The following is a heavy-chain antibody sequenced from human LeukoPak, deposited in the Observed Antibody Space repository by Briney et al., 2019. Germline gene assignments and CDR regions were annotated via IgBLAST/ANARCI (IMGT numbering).Heavy chain of an antibody. V-gene: IGHV4-59*12. D-gene: IGHD6-19*01. J-gene: IGHJ4*02. Sequence: TSSETLSLTCTVSGGSITNSYWSWIRQSPGKGLEWIGYIYHSGSTCYNPSLKSRVTISVDRSKNQFSLKLSSVTAADTAVYYCASLSSSGWYDGDYWGQGTLVTVSS. CDR3: ASLSSSGWYDGDY. CDR1: GGSITNSY. CDR2: IYHSGST.